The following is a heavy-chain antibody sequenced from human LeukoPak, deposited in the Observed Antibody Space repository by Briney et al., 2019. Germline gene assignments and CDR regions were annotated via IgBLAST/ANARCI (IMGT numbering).Heavy chain of an antibody. J-gene: IGHJ4*02. V-gene: IGHV4-34*01. D-gene: IGHD3-22*01. CDR3: ARANYYDSSGYSDY. CDR2: INHSGST. CDR1: GGSFRCYY. Sequence: SETLSPTCAVYGGSFRCYYWSWIRQPPGKGLEWIGEINHSGSTNYNPSLKSRVTISVDTSKNQFSLKLSSVTAADTAVYYCARANYYDSSGYSDYWGQGTLVTVSS.